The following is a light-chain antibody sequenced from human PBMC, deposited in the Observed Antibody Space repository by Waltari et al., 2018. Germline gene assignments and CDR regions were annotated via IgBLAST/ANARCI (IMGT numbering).Light chain of an antibody. CDR2: AAS. CDR1: QSISTN. CDR3: QQYIDWPPGT. J-gene: IGKJ1*01. Sequence: IVMTQSPASLSVSPGERATLSWKTRQSISTNLAWYQQKPGQAPRRLIYAASTRATGFAARFSGSGSGTEFTLTISSLQSEDFAIYYCQQYIDWPPGTFGQGTRVEIK. V-gene: IGKV3-15*01.